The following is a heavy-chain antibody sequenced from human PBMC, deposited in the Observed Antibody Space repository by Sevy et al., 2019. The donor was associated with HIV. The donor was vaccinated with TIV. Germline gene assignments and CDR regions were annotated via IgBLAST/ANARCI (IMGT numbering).Heavy chain of an antibody. CDR2: IIPIFGTA. CDR1: GGTFSSYA. CDR3: AREREKFTIRFDP. D-gene: IGHD3-9*01. V-gene: IGHV1-69*06. J-gene: IGHJ5*02. Sequence: ASVKVSCKASGGTFSSYAISWVRQAPGQGLEWMGGIIPIFGTANYAQKFQGRVTITADKSTSTAYMELSSLRSEDTAVYYCAREREKFTIRFDPWGQGTLVTVSS.